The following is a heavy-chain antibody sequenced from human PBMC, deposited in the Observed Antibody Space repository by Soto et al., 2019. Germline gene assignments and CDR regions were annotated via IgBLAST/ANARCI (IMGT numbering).Heavy chain of an antibody. CDR3: ARDPGGYDSHFDY. Sequence: SETLSLTCTVSGGSIRSYYWSWIRQPPGKGLEWIGYIYYSGSTNYNPSLKSRVTISVDTSKNQFSLKLSSVTAADTAVYYCARDPGGYDSHFDYWGQGTLVTVSS. D-gene: IGHD5-12*01. J-gene: IGHJ4*02. V-gene: IGHV4-59*01. CDR2: IYYSGST. CDR1: GGSIRSYY.